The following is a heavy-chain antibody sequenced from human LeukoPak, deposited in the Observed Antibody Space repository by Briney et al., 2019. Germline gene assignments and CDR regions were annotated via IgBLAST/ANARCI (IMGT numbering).Heavy chain of an antibody. V-gene: IGHV4-59*01. CDR1: GGSINSYY. D-gene: IGHD3-22*01. CDR2: IYYSGST. Sequence: PSETLSLTCSVSGGSINSYYWSWIRQPPGKGLEWIGYIYYSGSTNYNPSLKSRVTISVDTSKNQFSLKLSSVTAADTAVYYCAREGDYYDSSGYYVVDYWGQGTLVTVSS. J-gene: IGHJ4*02. CDR3: AREGDYYDSSGYYVVDY.